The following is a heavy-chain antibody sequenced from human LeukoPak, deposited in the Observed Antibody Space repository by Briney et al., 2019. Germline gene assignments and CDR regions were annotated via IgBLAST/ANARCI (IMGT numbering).Heavy chain of an antibody. V-gene: IGHV3-9*03. CDR1: GFTFDDYA. CDR2: ISWNSGTV. D-gene: IGHD6-6*01. J-gene: IGHJ3*02. Sequence: GGSLRLSCAASGFTFDDYAMHWVRQAPGKGLEWVSGISWNSGTVAYADSVKGRFTISRDNARNSLYLQMNSLRAEDMALYYCAKLGYSTSSYVGADAFDIWGRGTMVTVS. CDR3: AKLGYSTSSYVGADAFDI.